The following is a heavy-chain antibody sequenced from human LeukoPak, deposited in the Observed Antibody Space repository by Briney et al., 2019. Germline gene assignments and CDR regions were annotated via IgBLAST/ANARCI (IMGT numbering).Heavy chain of an antibody. D-gene: IGHD3-3*01. V-gene: IGHV1-69*02. CDR3: ASWVRGYYDLWSGYYYYYMDV. CDR2: IIPILGIA. Sequence: ASVKVYCKASGGTFSSYTISWVRQAPGQGLEWRGRIIPILGIANYAQKFQGRATITADKSTSTAYMELSSLRSEDTAVYYCASWVRGYYDLWSGYYYYYMDVWGKGTTVTVSS. J-gene: IGHJ6*03. CDR1: GGTFSSYT.